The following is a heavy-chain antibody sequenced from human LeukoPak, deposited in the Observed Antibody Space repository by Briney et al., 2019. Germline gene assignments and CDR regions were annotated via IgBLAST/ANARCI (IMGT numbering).Heavy chain of an antibody. V-gene: IGHV4-61*02. Sequence: SQTLSLTCTVSGGSISSGSYYWSWIRQPAGKGLEWIGRIYTSGSTNYNPSLKSRVTISVDTSKNQFSLKLSSVTAADTAVYYCASVGGFDPWGQGTLVTVSS. CDR1: GGSISSGSYY. CDR2: IYTSGST. CDR3: ASVGGFDP. J-gene: IGHJ5*02. D-gene: IGHD1-26*01.